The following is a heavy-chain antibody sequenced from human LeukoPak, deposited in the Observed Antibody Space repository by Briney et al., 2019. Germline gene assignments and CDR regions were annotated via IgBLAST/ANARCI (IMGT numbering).Heavy chain of an antibody. CDR1: GGSFSGYY. Sequence: PSETLSLTCAVYGGSFSGYYWSWVRQPPGKGLEWIGEINHSGSTNYNPSLKSRVTISVDTSKNQFSLKLSSVTAADTAVYYCARLDFWSGYYNRAINGFDPWGQGTLVTVSS. CDR2: INHSGST. V-gene: IGHV4-34*01. CDR3: ARLDFWSGYYNRAINGFDP. D-gene: IGHD3-3*01. J-gene: IGHJ5*02.